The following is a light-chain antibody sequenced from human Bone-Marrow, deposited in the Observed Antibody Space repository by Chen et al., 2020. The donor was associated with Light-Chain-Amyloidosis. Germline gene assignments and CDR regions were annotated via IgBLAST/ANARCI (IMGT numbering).Light chain of an antibody. CDR2: EGS. CDR1: SRDVGSYNL. CDR3: CSYAGSSTWV. Sequence: QSALTPPASVSGSPGHAITISCTGTSRDVGSYNLVSWYQQHPGKAPKLMIYEGSKRPSGVSNRFSGSKSGNTASLTISGLQAEDEADYYCCSYAGSSTWVFGGGTKLTVL. J-gene: IGLJ3*02. V-gene: IGLV2-23*01.